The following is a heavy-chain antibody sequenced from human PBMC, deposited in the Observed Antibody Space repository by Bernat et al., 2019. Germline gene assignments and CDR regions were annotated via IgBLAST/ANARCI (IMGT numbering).Heavy chain of an antibody. CDR2: IYYSGST. V-gene: IGHV4-59*08. CDR1: GGSISSYY. Sequence: QVQLQESGPGLVKPSETLSLTCTVSGGSISSYYWSWIRQPPGKGLEWIGYIYYSGSTNYNPSLKSRVTISVDTSKNQFSLTLSSVTAADTAVYYCARMYGDYGDHHFDYWGQGTLVTVSS. D-gene: IGHD4-17*01. CDR3: ARMYGDYGDHHFDY. J-gene: IGHJ4*02.